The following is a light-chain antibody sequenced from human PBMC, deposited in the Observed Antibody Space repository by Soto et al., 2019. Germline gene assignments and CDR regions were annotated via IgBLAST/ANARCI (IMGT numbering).Light chain of an antibody. J-gene: IGLJ2*01. Sequence: QSALAQSPSASGSPGQSVSISCSGTSSDIGGYHYVSWYQQHPGKAPKLVIYDVTERPSGVPDRFYGSKSGNTASLTVTGLQAEDEADYYCSSYAVSRNVIFGGGTKLTVL. CDR2: DVT. V-gene: IGLV2-8*01. CDR3: SSYAVSRNVI. CDR1: SSDIGGYHY.